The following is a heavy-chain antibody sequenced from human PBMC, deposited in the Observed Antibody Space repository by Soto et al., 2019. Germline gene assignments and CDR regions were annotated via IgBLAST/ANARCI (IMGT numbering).Heavy chain of an antibody. CDR3: ARGPTLDDFWSGYFLYYYYGMDV. CDR2: ISGNGGSK. D-gene: IGHD3-3*01. CDR1: GFPCSSYA. J-gene: IGHJ6*02. V-gene: IGHV3-23*01. Sequence: GGSLRLSCAASGFPCSSYAMIWVRQAPGKGLEWVSAISGNGGSKYYADSVKGRFTISRDNSKNTLYLQMNSLRAEDTAVYYCARGPTLDDFWSGYFLYYYYGMDVWGQGTTVTVS.